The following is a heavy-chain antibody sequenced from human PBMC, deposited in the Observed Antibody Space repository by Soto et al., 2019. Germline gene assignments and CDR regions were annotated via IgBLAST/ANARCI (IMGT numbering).Heavy chain of an antibody. V-gene: IGHV4-30-4*01. CDR1: GGSISSGDYY. CDR3: ARSYCSGGSCWKYYFDY. CDR2: IYYSGST. D-gene: IGHD2-15*01. Sequence: SETLSLTCTVSGGSISSGDYYWSWIRQPPGKGLEWIGYIYYSGSTYYNPSLKSRVTISVDTSKNQFSLKLSSVTAADTAVYYCARSYCSGGSCWKYYFDYWGQGTLVTVSS. J-gene: IGHJ4*02.